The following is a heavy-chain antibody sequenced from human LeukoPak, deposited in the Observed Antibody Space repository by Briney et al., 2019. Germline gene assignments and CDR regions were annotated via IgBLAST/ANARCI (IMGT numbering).Heavy chain of an antibody. CDR2: INWNGGST. CDR3: AKVKDIVVVPAGGIFDY. V-gene: IGHV3-20*04. D-gene: IGHD2-2*01. J-gene: IGHJ4*02. Sequence: GGSLRLSCAASGFTFSSYSMNWVRQAPGRGLEWVSGINWNGGSTGYADSMKGRFTISRDNSKNTLYLQMNSLRAEDTAVYYCAKVKDIVVVPAGGIFDYWGQGTLVTVSS. CDR1: GFTFSSYS.